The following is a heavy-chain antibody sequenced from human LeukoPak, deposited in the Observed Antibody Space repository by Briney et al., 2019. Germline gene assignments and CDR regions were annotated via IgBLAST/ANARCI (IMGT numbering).Heavy chain of an antibody. Sequence: GGSLRLSCEASGFTFSSYGMSWVRQAPGKGLEWVAHINQDGSEEHYMDSVKARFIISRDNAKNSLSLQMDSLRAEDTAVYYCVRDGGVSGYDLLDYWGQGTLVTVSS. CDR2: INQDGSEE. D-gene: IGHD5-12*01. CDR1: GFTFSSYG. V-gene: IGHV3-7*01. J-gene: IGHJ4*02. CDR3: VRDGGVSGYDLLDY.